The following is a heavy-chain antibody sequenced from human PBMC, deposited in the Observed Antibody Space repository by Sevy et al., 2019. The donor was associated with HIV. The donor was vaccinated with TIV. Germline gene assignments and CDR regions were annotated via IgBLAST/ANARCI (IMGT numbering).Heavy chain of an antibody. CDR1: GYTFIGYY. Sequence: ASVKVSCKASGYTFIGYYMHWVRQAPGQGLEWMGWINPNSGGTNYAQKFQGRVTMTRDTSISTAYMELSRLRSDDTAVYYCAREGVPAAIWFDPWGQGTLVTVSS. J-gene: IGHJ5*02. V-gene: IGHV1-2*02. D-gene: IGHD2-2*01. CDR3: AREGVPAAIWFDP. CDR2: INPNSGGT.